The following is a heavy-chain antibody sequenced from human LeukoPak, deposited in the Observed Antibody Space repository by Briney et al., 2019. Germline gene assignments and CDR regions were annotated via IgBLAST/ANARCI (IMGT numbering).Heavy chain of an antibody. Sequence: GRSLRLSCAASGFTFSSYGMHWVRQAPGKGLEWVAVIWYDGSNKYYADSVKGRFTISRDNSKNTLYLQMNSLRAEDTAVYYCARDRGSTGFDPWGQGTLVTVSS. V-gene: IGHV3-33*08. CDR3: ARDRGSTGFDP. J-gene: IGHJ5*02. CDR2: IWYDGSNK. CDR1: GFTFSSYG.